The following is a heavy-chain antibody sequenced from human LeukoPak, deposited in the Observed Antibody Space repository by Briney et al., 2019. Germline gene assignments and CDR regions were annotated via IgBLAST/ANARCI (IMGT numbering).Heavy chain of an antibody. CDR2: ISSGSSYI. Sequence: GGSLRHSCAAPGFTFSTYSMNSGRQAPGKGLEWVSSISSGSSYIYYADSVKGRFTIFRDKTKNSLYLQMSSLRAEDTAVYYCARDPFDSWGQGAMVTVSS. J-gene: IGHJ3*02. CDR1: GFTFSTYS. V-gene: IGHV3-21*01. CDR3: ARDPFDS.